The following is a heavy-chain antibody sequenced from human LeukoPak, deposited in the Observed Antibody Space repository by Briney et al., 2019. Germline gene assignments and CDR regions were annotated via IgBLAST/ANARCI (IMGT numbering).Heavy chain of an antibody. CDR3: ARELGDSSGDDYYYYYMDV. CDR1: GYTFTGYY. D-gene: IGHD6-19*01. J-gene: IGHJ6*03. CDR2: ISAYNGNT. Sequence: ASVKVSCKASGYTFTGYYMHWVRQAPGQGLEWMGWISAYNGNTNYAQKLQGRVTMTTDTSTSTAYMELRSLRSDDTAVYYCARELGDSSGDDYYYYYMDVWGKGTTVTVSS. V-gene: IGHV1-18*04.